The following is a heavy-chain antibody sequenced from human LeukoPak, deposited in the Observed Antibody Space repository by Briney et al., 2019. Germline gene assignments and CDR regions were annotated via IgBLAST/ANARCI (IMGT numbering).Heavy chain of an antibody. CDR3: ASLLTYKPKYSNENHDY. Sequence: PGGSLRLSCAASGFTFSSYSMNWVRQAPGKGLEWVSSISSSSSYIYYADSVKGRFTISRDNAKNSLYLQMNSLRAEDTAVYYCASLLTYKPKYSNENHDYWGQGTLVTVSS. CDR2: ISSSSSYI. V-gene: IGHV3-21*01. D-gene: IGHD6-13*01. J-gene: IGHJ4*02. CDR1: GFTFSSYS.